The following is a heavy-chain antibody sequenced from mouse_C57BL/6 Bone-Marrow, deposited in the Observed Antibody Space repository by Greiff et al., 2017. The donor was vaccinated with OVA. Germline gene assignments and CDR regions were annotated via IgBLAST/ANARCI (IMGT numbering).Heavy chain of an antibody. CDR1: GFTFSSYA. D-gene: IGHD1-1*01. CDR2: ISDGGSYT. CDR3: ARVGATTVVEGLDY. J-gene: IGHJ2*01. V-gene: IGHV5-4*03. Sequence: EVMLVESGGGLVKPGGSLKLSCAASGFTFSSYAMSWVRQTPEKRLEWVATISDGGSYTYYPDNVKGRFTISRDNAKNNLYLQMSHLKSEDTAMYDCARVGATTVVEGLDYWGQGTTLTVSS.